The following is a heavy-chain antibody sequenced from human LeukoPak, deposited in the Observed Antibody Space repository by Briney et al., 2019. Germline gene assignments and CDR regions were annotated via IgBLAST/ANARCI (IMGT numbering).Heavy chain of an antibody. CDR3: ARGDIVVVVAAKPHDAFDI. D-gene: IGHD2-15*01. CDR2: IYGDGGNM. CDR1: GFTFSKYT. V-gene: IGHV3-23*01. J-gene: IGHJ3*02. Sequence: GGSLRLSCAASGFTFSKYTMNWVRQAPGKDLEWVSGIYGDGGNMFYADSVKGRFTISRDNSRNTLYLQMNSLRAEDTAVYYCARGDIVVVVAAKPHDAFDIWGQGTMVTVSS.